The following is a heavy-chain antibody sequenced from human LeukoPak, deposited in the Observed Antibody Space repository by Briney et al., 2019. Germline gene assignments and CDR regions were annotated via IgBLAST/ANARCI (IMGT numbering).Heavy chain of an antibody. CDR3: ARRNAYCSSSSCSRASYYYYGMDV. Sequence: GSLELSCAASGFAFSDYYMSWIRQAAGKGLEYVSDINNSDSAIYYADSVKGRFTISSDNAKNSLFLQMNSLRAEDTAVYYCARRNAYCSSSSCSRASYYYYGMDVWGQGTTVTVSS. V-gene: IGHV3-11*01. J-gene: IGHJ6*02. CDR1: GFAFSDYY. CDR2: INNSDSAI. D-gene: IGHD2-2*01.